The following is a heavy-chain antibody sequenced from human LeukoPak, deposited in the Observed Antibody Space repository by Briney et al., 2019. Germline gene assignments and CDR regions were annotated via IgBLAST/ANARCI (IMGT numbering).Heavy chain of an antibody. CDR1: GFTFSSYS. V-gene: IGHV3-21*01. D-gene: IGHD1-26*01. J-gene: IGHJ6*03. CDR3: ARVRSGSYYSYYYYMDV. Sequence: GGSLRLSCAASGFTFSSYSMNWARQAPGKGLEWVSSISSSSSYIYYADSVKGRFTISGDNAKNSLYLQMNSLRAEDTVVYYCARVRSGSYYSYYYYMDVWGKGTTVTVSS. CDR2: ISSSSSYI.